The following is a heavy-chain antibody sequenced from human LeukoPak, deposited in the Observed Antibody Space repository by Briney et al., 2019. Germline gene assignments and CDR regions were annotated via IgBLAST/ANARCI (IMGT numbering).Heavy chain of an antibody. J-gene: IGHJ2*01. V-gene: IGHV4-59*01. Sequence: SETQSLTCTVSGGSISSYYWSWIRQPPGKGLEWIGYIYYSGSTNYNPSLKSRVTISVDTSKNQFSLKLSSVTAADTAVYYCARGRDSSGWDHWYFDLWGRGTLVTVSS. D-gene: IGHD6-19*01. CDR1: GGSISSYY. CDR3: ARGRDSSGWDHWYFDL. CDR2: IYYSGST.